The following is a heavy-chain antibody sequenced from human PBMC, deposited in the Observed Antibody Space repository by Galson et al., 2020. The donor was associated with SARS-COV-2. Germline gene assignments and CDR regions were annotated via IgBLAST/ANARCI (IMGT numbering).Heavy chain of an antibody. CDR2: IYSSGNT. V-gene: IGHV4-61*02. J-gene: IGHJ4*02. Sequence: HPAGKGLEWIGRIYSSGNTNYNPSLKSRVTISMDTSKNQFSLNLNSVTAADTAIYYCARGVAYWGQGTLVTVSS. CDR3: ARGVAY. D-gene: IGHD3-10*01.